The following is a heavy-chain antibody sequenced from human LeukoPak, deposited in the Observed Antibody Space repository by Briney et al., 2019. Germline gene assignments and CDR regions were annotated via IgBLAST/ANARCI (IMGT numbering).Heavy chain of an antibody. CDR2: IYNSGST. Sequence: SETLSLTCTVSGGSISSYYWSWIRQPPGKGLEWIGYIYNSGSTYYNPSLKSRVTISVDTSKNQFSLKLSSVTAADTAVYYCARGSSGYYYFYNYMDVWGKGTTVTVSS. J-gene: IGHJ6*03. CDR1: GGSISSYY. V-gene: IGHV4-59*12. CDR3: ARGSSGYYYFYNYMDV. D-gene: IGHD3-22*01.